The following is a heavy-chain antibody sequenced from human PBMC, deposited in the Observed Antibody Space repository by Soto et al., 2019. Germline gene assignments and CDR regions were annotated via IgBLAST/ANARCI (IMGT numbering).Heavy chain of an antibody. Sequence: EVQLLESGGGLLQPGGSLRLSRAASGFTFSSYVMNWVRQAPGEGLEWVSTVSGGGDGTYYADSVKGRFTISRDDSKNTLYLQMNSLRADDTAVYFCARSGYCSTGKCSAFDYWGQGTLVTVSS. V-gene: IGHV3-23*01. D-gene: IGHD2-8*01. J-gene: IGHJ4*02. CDR3: ARSGYCSTGKCSAFDY. CDR2: VSGGGDGT. CDR1: GFTFSSYV.